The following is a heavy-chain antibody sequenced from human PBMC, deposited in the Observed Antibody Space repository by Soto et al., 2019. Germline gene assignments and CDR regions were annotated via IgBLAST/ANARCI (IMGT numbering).Heavy chain of an antibody. V-gene: IGHV4-39*01. CDR2: IYYSGST. CDR3: ARLRCLVVGHWYFDL. D-gene: IGHD3-22*01. CDR1: GGSISSSSYY. Sequence: QLQLQESGPGLVKPSETLSLTCTVSGGSISSSSYYWGWIRQPPGKGLEWIGSIYYSGSTYYNPSLKSRVTLSVDTSKNQFSLKLSSVTAADTAVYYCARLRCLVVGHWYFDLWGRGTLVTVSS. J-gene: IGHJ2*01.